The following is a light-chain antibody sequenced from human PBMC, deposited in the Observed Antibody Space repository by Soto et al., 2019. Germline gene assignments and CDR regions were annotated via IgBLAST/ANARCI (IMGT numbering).Light chain of an antibody. Sequence: DIQMTQSPSTLSASVGDRVTITCRASRSISSWLAWYQHKPGKAPKVLIYQASGLESGVPSRFSGSGSGTEFSLTISSLPPDDYANYYCQQYNNYWTFGQGTKVEMK. J-gene: IGKJ1*01. CDR2: QAS. V-gene: IGKV1-5*03. CDR1: RSISSW. CDR3: QQYNNYWT.